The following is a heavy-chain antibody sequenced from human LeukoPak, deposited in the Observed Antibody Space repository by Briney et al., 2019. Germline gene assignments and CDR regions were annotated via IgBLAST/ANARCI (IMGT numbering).Heavy chain of an antibody. V-gene: IGHV4-4*07. Sequence: SETLSLTCTVSGGSISSYYWSWIRQPAGKGLEWIGRIYTSGSTNYNPSLKSRVTMSVDTSKNQFSLKLRSVTAADTAVYYCARVTGYMIEDYFDYWGQGTLVTVSS. CDR2: IYTSGST. D-gene: IGHD3-22*01. J-gene: IGHJ4*02. CDR3: ARVTGYMIEDYFDY. CDR1: GGSISSYY.